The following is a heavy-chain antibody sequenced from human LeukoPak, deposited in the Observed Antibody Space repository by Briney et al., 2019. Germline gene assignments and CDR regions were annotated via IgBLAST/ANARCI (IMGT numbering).Heavy chain of an antibody. CDR3: ARAPRPNYYYDSSGYYRG. CDR2: IIPILGTA. Sequence: SVKVSCKASGGTFSSYTISWVRQAPGQGLEWMGRIIPILGTANYAQKFQGRVTITADKSTSTAYMELSSLRSEDTAVYYCARAPRPNYYYDSSGYYRGWGQGTLVTVSS. V-gene: IGHV1-69*08. D-gene: IGHD3-22*01. J-gene: IGHJ4*02. CDR1: GGTFSSYT.